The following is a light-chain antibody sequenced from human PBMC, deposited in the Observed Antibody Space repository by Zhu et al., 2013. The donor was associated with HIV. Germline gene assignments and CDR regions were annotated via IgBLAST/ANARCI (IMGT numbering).Light chain of an antibody. CDR3: QQYGNSVT. CDR1: QSVYSDY. CDR2: GAS. V-gene: IGKV3-20*01. J-gene: IGKJ4*01. Sequence: EIVLTQSPGTLSLSPGERATLSCRASQSVYSDYLAWYQQKPGQPPRLLIYGASHRATGIPDRVSGSGSGTDFTLTINRLEPEDFALYYCQQYGNSVTFGGGTKVEIK.